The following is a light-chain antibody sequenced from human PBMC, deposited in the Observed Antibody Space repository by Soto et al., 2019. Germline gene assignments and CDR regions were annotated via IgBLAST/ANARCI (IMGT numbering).Light chain of an antibody. V-gene: IGKV1-39*01. CDR2: ATF. J-gene: IGKJ2*01. Sequence: DIQMTQSPSSLSASVGDRVTISCRASQSIGNYLNWYQQKPGKAPKVLIYATFSLQSGVPSRFSGSGSGTDFALTISSLQPEDFATYYCQQRYSTHLYTFGQGTRLEIK. CDR3: QQRYSTHLYT. CDR1: QSIGNY.